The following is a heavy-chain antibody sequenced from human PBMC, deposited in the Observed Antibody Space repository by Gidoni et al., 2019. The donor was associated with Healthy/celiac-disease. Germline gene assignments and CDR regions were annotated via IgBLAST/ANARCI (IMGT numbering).Heavy chain of an antibody. D-gene: IGHD3-10*01. CDR3: AKDMGPDYGSGSYAPFDY. J-gene: IGHJ4*02. CDR1: GFTFDDYA. CDR2: ISWNSGSI. V-gene: IGHV3-9*01. Sequence: EVQLVESGGGLVQPGRSLRLSCAASGFTFDDYAMHWVRPAPGKGLEWVSGISWNSGSIGYADSVKGRFTISRDNAKNSLYLQMNSLRAEDTALYYCAKDMGPDYGSGSYAPFDYWGQGTLVTVSS.